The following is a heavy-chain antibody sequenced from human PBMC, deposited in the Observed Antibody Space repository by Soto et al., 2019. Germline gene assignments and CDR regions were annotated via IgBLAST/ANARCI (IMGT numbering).Heavy chain of an antibody. J-gene: IGHJ6*02. V-gene: IGHV1-8*01. CDR2: MNPNSGNT. D-gene: IGHD3-10*01. CDR3: ARVNPFSYYGSGSYYPPYYYGMDV. Sequence: ASVKVACKASGYTFTIYDINWVLQATGQGLEWMGWMNPNSGNTGYAQKFQGRVTMTRNTSISTAYMELSSLRSEDTAVYYCARVNPFSYYGSGSYYPPYYYGMDVWGQGTTVTVSS. CDR1: GYTFTIYD.